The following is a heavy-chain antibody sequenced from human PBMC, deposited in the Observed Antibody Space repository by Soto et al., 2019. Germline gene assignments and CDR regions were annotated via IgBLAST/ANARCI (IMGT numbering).Heavy chain of an antibody. Sequence: GASVKVSCKASGYTFTSYDSNWVRQATGQGLEWMGWMNPNSGNTGYAQKFQGRVTMTRNTSISTAYMELSSLRSEGTAVYYCASTVDIVATNWFDPWGQGTLVTVSS. J-gene: IGHJ5*02. CDR3: ASTVDIVATNWFDP. CDR2: MNPNSGNT. CDR1: GYTFTSYD. D-gene: IGHD5-12*01. V-gene: IGHV1-8*01.